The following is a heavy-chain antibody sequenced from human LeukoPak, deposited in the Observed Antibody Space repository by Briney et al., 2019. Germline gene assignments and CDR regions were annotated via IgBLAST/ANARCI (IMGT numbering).Heavy chain of an antibody. CDR3: ADPTTLTGLDV. Sequence: SETLSLTCTVSGRILSSSDYYWGWVRQSPGKGLEWVGSIYYSGSTYYNPSLKSRVTISLDTSKNQFSLKLNSVTAADTAVYYFADPTTLTGLDVWGQGTTVTVSS. D-gene: IGHD1-1*01. CDR2: IYYSGST. V-gene: IGHV4-39*07. CDR1: GRILSSSDYY. J-gene: IGHJ6*02.